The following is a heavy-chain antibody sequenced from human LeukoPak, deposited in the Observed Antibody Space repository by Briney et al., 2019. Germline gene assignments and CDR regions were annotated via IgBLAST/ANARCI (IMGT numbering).Heavy chain of an antibody. D-gene: IGHD1-26*01. CDR3: TTDGSYFDY. V-gene: IGHV3-15*01. Sequence: GGSLRVSCSVSGFSFSNYWMSWVRQAPGKGLEWVGRIKSKTDGGTTDNAAPVKGRFTISRDDSKNTLYLQMNSLKTEDTAVYYCTTDGSYFDYWGQGTLVTVSS. CDR1: GFSFSNYW. J-gene: IGHJ4*02. CDR2: IKSKTDGGTT.